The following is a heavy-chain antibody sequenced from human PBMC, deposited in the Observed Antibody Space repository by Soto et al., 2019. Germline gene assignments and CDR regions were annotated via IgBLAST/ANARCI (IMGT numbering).Heavy chain of an antibody. CDR1: GGTFSSYA. CDR2: IIPIFGTA. CDR3: ARGGYSGYDDNYYYGMDV. V-gene: IGHV1-69*12. J-gene: IGHJ6*02. Sequence: QVQLVQSGAEVKKPGSSVKVSCKASGGTFSSYAISWVRQAPGQGLEWMGGIIPIFGTANYAQKFQGRVTITADEYTSTAYMELSSLRSEGTAVYYCARGGYSGYDDNYYYGMDVWGQGTTVTVSS. D-gene: IGHD5-12*01.